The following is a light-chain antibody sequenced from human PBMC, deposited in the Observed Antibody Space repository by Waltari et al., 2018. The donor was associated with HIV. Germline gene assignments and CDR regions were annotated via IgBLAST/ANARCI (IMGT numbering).Light chain of an antibody. Sequence: DIVMTQSPATLSVSPVERVTLSCRASQSISGNLAWYQQRRGQAPRLLIYGSSTRASGIPARFSGSGSGPEFSLTISSLQSEDFAIYYCQQYNSWPRTFGQGTKLEI. CDR2: GSS. V-gene: IGKV3-15*01. CDR3: QQYNSWPRT. J-gene: IGKJ1*01. CDR1: QSISGN.